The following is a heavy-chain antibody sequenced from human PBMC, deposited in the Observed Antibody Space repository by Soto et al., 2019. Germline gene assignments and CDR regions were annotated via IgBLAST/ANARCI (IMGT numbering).Heavy chain of an antibody. J-gene: IGHJ2*01. D-gene: IGHD3-22*01. V-gene: IGHV4-59*01. CDR3: AREGKYDSSGYYFLQTLHV. CDR2: VFYSGST. Sequence: NPSETLSLTCTVSGGSISNYYWTWIRQPPGKGLEWIGYVFYSGSTYYNPSLRSRVTMSVDTSKNQFSLKLSSVTAADTAVYYCAREGKYDSSGYYFLQTLHVWGRGTLVTVSS. CDR1: GGSISNYY.